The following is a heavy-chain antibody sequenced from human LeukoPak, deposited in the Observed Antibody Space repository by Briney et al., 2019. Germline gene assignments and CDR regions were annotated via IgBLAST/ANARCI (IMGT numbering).Heavy chain of an antibody. V-gene: IGHV1-2*02. J-gene: IGHJ5*02. Sequence: ASVKVSCKASVYTLTGYYMHGVRQAPGQGGEWVGWINPNRGGTNSAQKFQGRVTMHRDTSISTSYIELSRLRSGDTSVYSCARALVGLGQALLGRLLTTAAAIDPWGRGPLVTVSS. CDR3: ARALVGLGQALLGRLLTTAAAIDP. CDR2: INPNRGGT. D-gene: IGHD2-2*01. CDR1: VYTLTGYY.